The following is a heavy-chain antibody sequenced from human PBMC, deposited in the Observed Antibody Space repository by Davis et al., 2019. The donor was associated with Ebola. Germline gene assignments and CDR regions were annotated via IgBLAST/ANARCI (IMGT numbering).Heavy chain of an antibody. D-gene: IGHD2-21*02. J-gene: IGHJ5*02. CDR1: VDSINSYY. CDR2: ISNSGTT. Sequence: SETLSLTCTVPVDSINSYYWSWIRQPPGKGLEWIGYISNSGTTNYNPSLKSRVTISVDTSKNQFSLKLNSVTAADTAVYHCARGPVVLTAVNWFDPWGQGTRVTVSS. CDR3: ARGPVVLTAVNWFDP. V-gene: IGHV4-59*01.